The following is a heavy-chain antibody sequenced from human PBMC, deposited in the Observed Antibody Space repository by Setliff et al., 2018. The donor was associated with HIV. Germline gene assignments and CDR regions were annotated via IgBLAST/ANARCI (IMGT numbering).Heavy chain of an antibody. CDR1: GFTFKDFA. D-gene: IGHD1-1*01. J-gene: IGHJ4*02. CDR3: ASARIPTGGTSTSFDY. V-gene: IGHV3-30*03. Sequence: GGSLRLSCVASGFTFKDFAMYWVRQAPGKGLEWVSAISYDGSRIHYADSVKGRFTISRDNSKNTLYLQVNSLRPEDTAVYHCASARIPTGGTSTSFDYWGQGTLVTVSA. CDR2: ISYDGSRI.